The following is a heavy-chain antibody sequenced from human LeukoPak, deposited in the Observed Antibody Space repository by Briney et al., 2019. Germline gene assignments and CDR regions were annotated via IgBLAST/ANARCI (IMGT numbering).Heavy chain of an antibody. J-gene: IGHJ5*02. CDR2: IRSKANSYAT. D-gene: IGHD3-16*01. CDR3: TRPIQGLYDGPRFDP. CDR1: GFTFSGSA. Sequence: GGSLKLSCAASGFTFSGSAMHWVRQASGKGLEWVGRIRSKANSYATAYAASVKGRFTISRDDSKNTAYLQMNSLKTEDTAVYYCTRPIQGLYDGPRFDPWGQGTLVTVSS. V-gene: IGHV3-73*01.